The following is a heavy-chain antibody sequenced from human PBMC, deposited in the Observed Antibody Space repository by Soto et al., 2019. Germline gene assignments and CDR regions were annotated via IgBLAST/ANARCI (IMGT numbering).Heavy chain of an antibody. Sequence: QVQLVESGGGVVQPGRSLRLSCAASGFTFSSYGMHWVRQAPGKGLEWVAVIWYDGSNKYYADSVKGRFTISRDNSKNTLYLQMNSLRAEDTAVYYCARDMYGGIAVVGTASLPWFDPWGQGTLVTVSS. CDR1: GFTFSSYG. V-gene: IGHV3-33*01. CDR2: IWYDGSNK. D-gene: IGHD6-19*01. CDR3: ARDMYGGIAVVGTASLPWFDP. J-gene: IGHJ5*02.